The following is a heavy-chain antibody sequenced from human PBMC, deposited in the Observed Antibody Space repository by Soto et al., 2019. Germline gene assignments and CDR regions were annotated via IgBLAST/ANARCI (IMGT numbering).Heavy chain of an antibody. CDR3: GRNVSAGNSRYYFDN. CDR1: GGSISSYY. Sequence: SETLSLTCTVSGGSISSYYWSWIRQPPGKGLEWIGYIFYSGSTNYNPSLKSRVTISVDTSKNQFSLKLSSVTAADTAVYYCGRNVSAGNSRYYFDNWGRGTLVTVSS. CDR2: IFYSGST. D-gene: IGHD6-13*01. J-gene: IGHJ4*02. V-gene: IGHV4-59*08.